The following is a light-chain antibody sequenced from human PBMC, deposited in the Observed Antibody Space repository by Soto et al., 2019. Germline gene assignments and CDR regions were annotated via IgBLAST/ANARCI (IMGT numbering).Light chain of an antibody. Sequence: DIQMTQSPSSLSASVGDRVTITCRASQGISNYLAWYQQEPGKVPKLLIYAASTLQSGVPSRFSRSGSETDLTVTISSLQPEDVATYYGKNYTSAPFTFGPRTQVDIK. J-gene: IGKJ3*01. CDR3: KNYTSAPFT. V-gene: IGKV1-27*01. CDR1: QGISNY. CDR2: AAS.